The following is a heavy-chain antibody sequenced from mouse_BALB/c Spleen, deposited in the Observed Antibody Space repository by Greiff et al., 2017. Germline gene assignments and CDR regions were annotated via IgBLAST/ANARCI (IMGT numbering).Heavy chain of an antibody. J-gene: IGHJ1*01. CDR3: ARCHYYGYWYFDV. Sequence: EVQVVESGGGLVQPGGSRKLSCAASGFTFSSFGMHWVRQAPEKGLEWVAYISSGSSTIYYADTVKGRFTISRDNPKNTLFLQMTSLRSEDTAMYYCARCHYYGYWYFDVWGAGTTVTVSS. CDR1: GFTFSSFG. V-gene: IGHV5-17*02. D-gene: IGHD1-2*01. CDR2: ISSGSSTI.